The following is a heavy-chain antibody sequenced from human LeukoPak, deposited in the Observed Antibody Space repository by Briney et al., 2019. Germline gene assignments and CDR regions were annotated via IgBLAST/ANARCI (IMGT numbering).Heavy chain of an antibody. Sequence: SETLSLTCTVSGGSISSYYWSWIRQPPGKGLEWIGYIYHSGTTNYNPSLKSRVTISVDKSKNQFSLKLSSVTAADTAVYYCARGGAARLHFQNWGQGTLVTVSS. CDR1: GGSISSYY. J-gene: IGHJ1*01. D-gene: IGHD6-6*01. V-gene: IGHV4-59*12. CDR3: ARGGAARLHFQN. CDR2: IYHSGTT.